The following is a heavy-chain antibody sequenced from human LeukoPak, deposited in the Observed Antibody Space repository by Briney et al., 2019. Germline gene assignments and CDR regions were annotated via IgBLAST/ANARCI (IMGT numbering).Heavy chain of an antibody. Sequence: SETLSLTCAVYGGSFSGYYWSWIRQPPGKGLEWIGEINHSGSTNYNPSLKSRVTISVDTSKNQFSLKPSSVTAADTAVYYCARAQYGFHFDYWGQGTLVTVSS. CDR3: ARAQYGFHFDY. CDR2: INHSGST. V-gene: IGHV4-34*01. CDR1: GGSFSGYY. J-gene: IGHJ4*02. D-gene: IGHD3-10*01.